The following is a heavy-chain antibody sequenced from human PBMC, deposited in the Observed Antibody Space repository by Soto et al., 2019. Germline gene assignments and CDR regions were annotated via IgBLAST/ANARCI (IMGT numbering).Heavy chain of an antibody. D-gene: IGHD2-15*01. CDR2: IWFDGSDK. CDR3: ARLYCSASSCYSVGAFDI. Sequence: QPGGSLRLSCAASGFTFSSYGMHWVRQAPGKGLEWVALIWFDGSDKYYTESVKGRFTISRDNSKSTLYLQMNSLRAEDTAVYYCARLYCSASSCYSVGAFDIRGPGTMATVSS. J-gene: IGHJ3*02. V-gene: IGHV3-33*01. CDR1: GFTFSSYG.